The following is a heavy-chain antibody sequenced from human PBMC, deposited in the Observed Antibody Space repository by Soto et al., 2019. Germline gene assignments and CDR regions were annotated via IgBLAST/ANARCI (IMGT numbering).Heavy chain of an antibody. CDR3: ARAAWTTVTHRLNGVCVV. J-gene: IGHJ3*01. CDR2: INPNGGST. CDR1: GYTFTNYY. D-gene: IGHD4-17*01. V-gene: IGHV1-46*03. Sequence: QVQLVQSGAEVKKPGASVRVSCQASGYTFTNYYIDWVRQAPGKGLEWMGIINPNGGSTTYVQKFQGWVSIIRGTSTCTGYMELVSLRSEDTAAYYCARAAWTTVTHRLNGVCVVWGLGRIVTVSS.